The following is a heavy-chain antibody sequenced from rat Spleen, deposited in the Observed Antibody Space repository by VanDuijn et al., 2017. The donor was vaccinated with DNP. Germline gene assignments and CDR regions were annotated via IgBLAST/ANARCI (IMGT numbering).Heavy chain of an antibody. J-gene: IGHJ2*01. CDR3: TTPYYSGDFDY. V-gene: IGHV5-29*01. Sequence: EVQLVESGGGPVQPGRSLKLSCAASGFVFSSYGMAWVRQTPTKGLEWVATLSYNGGTPYYRDSVKARFTISRDNAQSTLYLQMDSLRSEDTATYYCTTPYYSGDFDYWGQGVMVTVSS. CDR1: GFVFSSYG. D-gene: IGHD1-1*01. CDR2: LSYNGGTP.